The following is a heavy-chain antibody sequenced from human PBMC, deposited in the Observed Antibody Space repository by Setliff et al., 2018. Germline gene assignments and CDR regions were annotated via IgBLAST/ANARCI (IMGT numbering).Heavy chain of an antibody. D-gene: IGHD3-10*01. Sequence: SETLSLTCTVSGGSISSRSYYWGWIRQPPGKGLEWIGSIYYSGSTYYKPPLKSRVTISVDTSKNQFSLKLSSVTAADTAVYYCARVPSYGSGSYYYYYYGMDVWGQGTTVTVSS. CDR3: ARVPSYGSGSYYYYYYGMDV. CDR2: IYYSGST. V-gene: IGHV4-39*07. J-gene: IGHJ6*02. CDR1: GGSISSRSYY.